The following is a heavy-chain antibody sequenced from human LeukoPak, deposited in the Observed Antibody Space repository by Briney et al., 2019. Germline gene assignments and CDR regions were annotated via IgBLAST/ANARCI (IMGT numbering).Heavy chain of an antibody. J-gene: IGHJ4*02. CDR3: ASWNYYFDY. CDR1: SGSISSYY. D-gene: IGHD1-1*01. CDR2: FYYSGST. V-gene: IGHV4-59*01. Sequence: SETLSLTCTVSSGSISSYYWSWIRQPPGKGLEWIGCFYYSGSTNYNPSLKSRVTISVDTSKNQFSLKLSSVTAADTAVYYCASWNYYFDYWGQGTLVTVSS.